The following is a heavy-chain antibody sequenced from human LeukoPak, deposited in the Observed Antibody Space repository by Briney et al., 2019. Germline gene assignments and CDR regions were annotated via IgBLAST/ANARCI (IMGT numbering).Heavy chain of an antibody. CDR3: ARGHCSGGSCYWYFDL. J-gene: IGHJ2*01. CDR2: INSDGSST. CDR1: GFTFSNSA. Sequence: PGGSLRLSCLASGFTFSNSAMHWVRQAPEKGPEYVSAINSDGSSTWYADSVKGRFTISRDNSKSTLYLQMSSLRAEDTAVYYCARGHCSGGSCYWYFDLRGRGTLVSVS. D-gene: IGHD2-15*01. V-gene: IGHV3-64D*06.